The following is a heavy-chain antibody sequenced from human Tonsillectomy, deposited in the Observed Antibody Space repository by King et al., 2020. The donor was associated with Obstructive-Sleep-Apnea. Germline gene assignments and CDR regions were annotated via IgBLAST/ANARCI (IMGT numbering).Heavy chain of an antibody. CDR2: IAHVGDIK. D-gene: IGHD2-15*01. J-gene: IGHJ4*01. CDR1: GFTFSSYT. CDR3: ARDQSGQCSGVACFGLDF. Sequence: VQLVESGGAVVQPGRSLRLSCAASGFTFSSYTLHWVRQAPGKGLDWVAVIAHVGDIKSYADSVKGRFAISRDNSKNTLYLRLNSLTTEDTGVYYCARDQSGQCSGVACFGLDFWGQEPWSPSPQ. V-gene: IGHV3-30*09.